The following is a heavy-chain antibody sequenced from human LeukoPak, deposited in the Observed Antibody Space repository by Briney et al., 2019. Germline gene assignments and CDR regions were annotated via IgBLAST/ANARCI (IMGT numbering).Heavy chain of an antibody. CDR1: GFTFSSYS. CDR3: ARTKLPRGAFDI. V-gene: IGHV3-48*04. CDR2: ISSSSTI. D-gene: IGHD3-10*01. Sequence: GGSLRLSCAASGFTFSSYSMNWVRQAPGKGLEWVSYISSSSTIYYADSVKGRFTISRDNAKTSLYLQMNSLRAEDTAVYYCARTKLPRGAFDIWGQGTMVTVSS. J-gene: IGHJ3*02.